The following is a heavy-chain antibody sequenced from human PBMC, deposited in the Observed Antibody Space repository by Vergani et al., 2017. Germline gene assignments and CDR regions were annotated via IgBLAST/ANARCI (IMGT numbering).Heavy chain of an antibody. Sequence: QVQLQQWGAGLLKPSETLSLTCAVYGGSFSGYYWSWIRQPPGKGLEWIGYIYYSGSTYYNPSLKSRVTISVDTSKNQFSLKLSSVTAADTAVYYCARDGASSSWSAFDYWGQGTLVTVSS. CDR3: ARDGASSSWSAFDY. CDR2: IYYSGST. V-gene: IGHV4-34*11. CDR1: GGSFSGYY. J-gene: IGHJ4*02. D-gene: IGHD6-13*01.